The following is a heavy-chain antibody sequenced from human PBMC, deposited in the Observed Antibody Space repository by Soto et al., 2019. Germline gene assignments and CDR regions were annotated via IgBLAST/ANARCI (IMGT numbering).Heavy chain of an antibody. D-gene: IGHD3-16*01. CDR1: GSGFDEST. Sequence: SVRGSCIGLGSGFDESTLSWVRQGPGKGLEWVGFIRTRDYGATTRYAASVKDRFTMSRDDSKNIVYLHMNSLKVEDTAMYYCTKGAVFGPFDPWGQGTQVTVSS. CDR2: IRTRDYGATT. V-gene: IGHV3-49*04. CDR3: TKGAVFGPFDP. J-gene: IGHJ5*02.